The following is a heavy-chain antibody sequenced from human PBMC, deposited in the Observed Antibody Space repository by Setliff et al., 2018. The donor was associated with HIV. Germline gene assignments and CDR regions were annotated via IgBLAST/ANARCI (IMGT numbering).Heavy chain of an antibody. CDR3: ARGVTLGRGVIAESPLYVMDV. CDR2: ISPSGGA. CDR1: GVPFSDYF. V-gene: IGHV4-34*01. D-gene: IGHD3-10*01. J-gene: IGHJ6*03. Sequence: SETLSLTCASFGVPFSDYFWTWLRQPPGEGLEWIGHISPSGGADYSPSLQTRAAISLVTSRSQIDLRLSSVAAADTATYYCARGVTLGRGVIAESPLYVMDVWGEGTPVTVSS.